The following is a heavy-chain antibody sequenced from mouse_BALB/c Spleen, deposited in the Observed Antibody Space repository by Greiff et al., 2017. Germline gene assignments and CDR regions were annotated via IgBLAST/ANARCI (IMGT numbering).Heavy chain of an antibody. CDR2: IYPGNVNT. CDR1: GYTFTSYY. J-gene: IGHJ2*01. Sequence: VQLQQSGPELVKPGASVRISCKASGYTFTSYYIHWVKQRPGQGLEWIGWIYPGNVNTKYNEKFKGKATLTTDKSSSTAYMQLSRLTSEDSAVYFCARWWSLDYWGQGTTLTVSS. CDR3: ARWWSLDY. V-gene: IGHV1S56*01. D-gene: IGHD1-1*02.